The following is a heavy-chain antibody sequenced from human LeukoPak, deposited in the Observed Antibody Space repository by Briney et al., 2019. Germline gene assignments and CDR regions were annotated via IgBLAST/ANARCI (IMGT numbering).Heavy chain of an antibody. D-gene: IGHD3-22*01. J-gene: IGHJ3*02. CDR2: IKSKTDGGTT. CDR1: GFTFSNAW. V-gene: IGHV3-15*01. CDR3: TSFWSYYYDSSGYSDAFDI. Sequence: GGSLRLSCAASGFTFSNAWMSWVRQAPGKGLEWVGRIKSKTDGGTTDYAAPVKGRFTISRDDSKNTLYLQMNSLKTEDTAVYYCTSFWSYYYDSSGYSDAFDIWGQGTMVTVSS.